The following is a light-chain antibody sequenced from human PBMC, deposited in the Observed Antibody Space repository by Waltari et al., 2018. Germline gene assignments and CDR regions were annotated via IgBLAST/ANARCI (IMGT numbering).Light chain of an antibody. Sequence: QSVLTQPPSASGTPGQRVTISCSGGSSNSGSNYVSWYQRLPDTAPKLLIYSNTQRPSAVPDRFSGSKSGASASLAISGLRSGDEADYYCSAWDDRLSGPVFGGGTKLTVL. CDR2: SNT. CDR3: SAWDDRLSGPV. CDR1: SSNSGSNY. J-gene: IGLJ2*01. V-gene: IGLV1-47*01.